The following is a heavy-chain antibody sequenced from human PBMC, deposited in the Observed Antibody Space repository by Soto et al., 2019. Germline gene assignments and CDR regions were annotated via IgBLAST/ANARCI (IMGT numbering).Heavy chain of an antibody. V-gene: IGHV4-30-4*08. J-gene: IGHJ4*02. CDR3: ATMGTPATGLYYFDY. CDR1: GGSISSGGYY. D-gene: IGHD1-7*01. CDR2: ISYGGST. Sequence: TSETLSLTCNVAGGSISSGGYYWTWIRQPPGKGLEWIGFISYGGSTYYSASLKSRFTISVDTSKNQFSLNLSFVTAADTAVYYCATMGTPATGLYYFDYWGQGTLVTVSS.